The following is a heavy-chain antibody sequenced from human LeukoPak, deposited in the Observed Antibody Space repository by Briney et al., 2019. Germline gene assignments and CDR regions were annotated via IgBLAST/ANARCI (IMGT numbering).Heavy chain of an antibody. Sequence: SGPTLVKPTQTLTLTCTFSGFSLSTSGVGVGWIRQPPVKALEWLALIYWDDDKRYSPSLKSRLTITKDTSKNQVVLTMTSMDPVDTATYYCAHRRVTTGYFDYWGQGTLVTVSS. J-gene: IGHJ4*02. CDR1: GFSLSTSGVG. D-gene: IGHD3-10*01. CDR2: IYWDDDK. CDR3: AHRRVTTGYFDY. V-gene: IGHV2-5*02.